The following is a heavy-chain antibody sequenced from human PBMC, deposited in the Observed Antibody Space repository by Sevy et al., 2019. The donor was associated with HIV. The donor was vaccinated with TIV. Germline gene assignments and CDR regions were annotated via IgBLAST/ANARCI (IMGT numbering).Heavy chain of an antibody. J-gene: IGHJ4*02. Sequence: APVKVSCKASGYTFTNYYMHWVRQAPGQGLEWMGIINPSDVSTIYAQKFQGRVTMTRDTSTSTVYMELSSLRSDDTAVYYCGRTSPVGGFDYWGQGALVTVSS. D-gene: IGHD3-16*01. V-gene: IGHV1-46*01. CDR1: GYTFTNYY. CDR3: GRTSPVGGFDY. CDR2: INPSDVST.